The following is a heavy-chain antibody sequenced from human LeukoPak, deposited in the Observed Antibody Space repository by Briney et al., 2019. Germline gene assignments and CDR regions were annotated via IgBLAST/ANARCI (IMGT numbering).Heavy chain of an antibody. D-gene: IGHD2-2*01. CDR1: GFTFSGSA. J-gene: IGHJ4*02. Sequence: PGGSLGLSFEALGFTFSGSAMAWFRQASGKGRGGVGRIRSKANSYATAYAASVKGRFTISRDDSKNKAYLQMNSLKTEDTVVYYCTRVTYQPFDYWGQGTLVTVSS. V-gene: IGHV3-73*01. CDR2: IRSKANSYAT. CDR3: TRVTYQPFDY.